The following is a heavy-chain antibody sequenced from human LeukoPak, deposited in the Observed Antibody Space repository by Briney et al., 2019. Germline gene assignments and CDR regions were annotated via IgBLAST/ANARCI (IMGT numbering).Heavy chain of an antibody. CDR1: GGSISSYS. V-gene: IGHV4-30-2*01. D-gene: IGHD5-24*01. J-gene: IGHJ4*02. Sequence: SETLSLTCTVSGGSISSYSWSWIRQPPGKGLEWIGYIYHSGSTYYNPSLKSRVTISVDRSKNQFSLKLSSVTAADTAVYYCARFSPEMATIGSAFDYWGQGTLVTVSS. CDR2: IYHSGST. CDR3: ARFSPEMATIGSAFDY.